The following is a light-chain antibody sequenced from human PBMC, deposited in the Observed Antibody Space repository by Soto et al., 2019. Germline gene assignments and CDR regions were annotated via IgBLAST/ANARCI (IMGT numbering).Light chain of an antibody. J-gene: IGLJ2*01. CDR3: SSYRSGNTLVV. CDR2: EVN. Sequence: QPVLTQPASVSGSPGQSITISCTGTSDDVGGYNYVSWYQQHPGKAPKLMIFEVNNRPSGVSNRFSGSRSGNTASLTISGLQAEDEADYYCSSYRSGNTLVVFGGWTQLTVL. V-gene: IGLV2-14*01. CDR1: SDDVGGYNY.